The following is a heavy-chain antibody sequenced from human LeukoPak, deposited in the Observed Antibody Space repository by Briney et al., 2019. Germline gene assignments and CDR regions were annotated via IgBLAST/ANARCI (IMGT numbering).Heavy chain of an antibody. CDR1: GGSFSGYY. V-gene: IGHV4-34*01. CDR3: ARVWRFGDYGGNWFDP. J-gene: IGHJ5*02. CDR2: INHSGST. Sequence: SETLSLTCAAYGGSFSGYYWSWIRQPPGKGLEWLGEINHSGSTNYNPSLKSRVTISVDTSKNQFSLKLSSVTAADTAVYYCARVWRFGDYGGNWFDPWGQGTLVTVSS. D-gene: IGHD4-17*01.